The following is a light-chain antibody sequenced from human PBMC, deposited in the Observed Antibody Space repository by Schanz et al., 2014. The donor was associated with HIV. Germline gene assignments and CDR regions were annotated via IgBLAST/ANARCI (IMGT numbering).Light chain of an antibody. J-gene: IGLJ2*01. V-gene: IGLV2-23*01. Sequence: QSALTQPASVSGSLGQSITISCAGTSSDVGRYNLVSWYQHHPGKAPRLMIYEGNKRPSGVPDRFSGSKSGNTASLTISGLQGEDEADYYCCSYGVNSAWIFGGGTKLTVL. CDR3: CSYGVNSAWI. CDR2: EGN. CDR1: SSDVGRYNL.